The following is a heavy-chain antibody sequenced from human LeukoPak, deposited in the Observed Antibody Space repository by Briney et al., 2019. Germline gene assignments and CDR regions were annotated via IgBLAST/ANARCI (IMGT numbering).Heavy chain of an antibody. J-gene: IGHJ3*02. CDR2: MSVYNGNT. CDR3: ARDGAGDIVVVPASVIDAFDI. CDR1: GSTFTSYG. V-gene: IGHV1-18*01. Sequence: GASVKLSCKASGSTFTSYGISWVRQAPGQGLEWMGWMSVYNGNTTYAKKLQGRVTMTTDTSTSTGYMELRSLRSDDPAVYYCARDGAGDIVVVPASVIDAFDIWGQGTMVTVSS. D-gene: IGHD2-2*01.